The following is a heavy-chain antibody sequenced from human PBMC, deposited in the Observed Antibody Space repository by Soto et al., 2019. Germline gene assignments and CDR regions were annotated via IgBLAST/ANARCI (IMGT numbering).Heavy chain of an antibody. CDR1: AFTFSTYA. CDR2: IGGRGGST. J-gene: IGHJ4*02. D-gene: IGHD4-17*01. CDR3: AKDGYGDRPYYFDY. Sequence: EVKLLESGGCLVQPGGSLSLSCAASAFTFSTYALNWVRQAPGKGLAWVSAIGGRGGSTYFADSVKGRISISRDSSKNTLYLQMNSLRAEDTAVYYCAKDGYGDRPYYFDYWGQGTMVTVSS. V-gene: IGHV3-23*01.